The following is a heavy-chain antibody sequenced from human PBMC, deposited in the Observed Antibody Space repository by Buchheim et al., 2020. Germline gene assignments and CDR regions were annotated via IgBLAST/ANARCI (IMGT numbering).Heavy chain of an antibody. CDR3: ARARDSSGWFLGGYFDY. Sequence: EVQLVESGGGLVQPGGSLRLSCAASGFTFSSYEMNRVRQAPGKGLEWVSYISSSGSTIYYADSVKGRFTISRDNAKNSLYLQMNSLRAEDTAVYYCARARDSSGWFLGGYFDYWGQGTL. D-gene: IGHD6-19*01. CDR2: ISSSGSTI. CDR1: GFTFSSYE. J-gene: IGHJ4*02. V-gene: IGHV3-48*03.